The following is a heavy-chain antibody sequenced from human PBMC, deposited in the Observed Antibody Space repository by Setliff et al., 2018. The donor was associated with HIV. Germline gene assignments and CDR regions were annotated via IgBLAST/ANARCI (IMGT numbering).Heavy chain of an antibody. CDR1: GFFFKNAR. J-gene: IGHJ4*02. CDR3: TTAGHGTLDFDY. CDR2: IKSETDGGTA. V-gene: IGHV3-15*01. Sequence: PGGSLRLSCAASGFFFKNARMSWVRQAPGKGLEWIGRIKSETDGGTAESAAFVKGRFTISRDDSKNTLFLQMNSLKAEDTALYYCTTAGHGTLDFDYWGQGTRVTVSS. D-gene: IGHD1-1*01.